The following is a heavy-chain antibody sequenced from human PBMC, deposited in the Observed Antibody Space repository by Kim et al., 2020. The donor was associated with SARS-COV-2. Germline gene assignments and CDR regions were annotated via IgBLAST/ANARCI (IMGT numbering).Heavy chain of an antibody. J-gene: IGHJ3*02. CDR3: ARLSSGSYNDAFDI. V-gene: IGHV3-74*01. D-gene: IGHD1-26*01. Sequence: DAVKGRLTSTRDNAKNTLYLPMTSLRAEDTAIYYCARLSSGSYNDAFDIWGQGTMVTVSS.